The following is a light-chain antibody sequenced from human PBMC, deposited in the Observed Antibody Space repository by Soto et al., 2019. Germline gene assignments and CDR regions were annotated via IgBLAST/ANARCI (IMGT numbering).Light chain of an antibody. CDR3: QQRSNWPMYT. CDR1: QSVFSY. J-gene: IGKJ2*01. Sequence: DIVLTQSPVTLSLSPGERATLSCRASQSVFSYLAWYQQKPGQTPRLLIYDASNRATGIPARFSGSGSGTDFTLTITSLEPEDFAVYYCQQRSNWPMYTFGQGTKLEI. CDR2: DAS. V-gene: IGKV3-11*01.